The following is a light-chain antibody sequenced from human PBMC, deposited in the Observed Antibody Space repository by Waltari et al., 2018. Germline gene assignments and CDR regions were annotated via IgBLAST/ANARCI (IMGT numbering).Light chain of an antibody. CDR2: DVT. V-gene: IGLV2-23*02. CDR1: MSVSRSYNL. J-gene: IGLJ2*01. CDR3: SSYAGTSTSVL. Sequence: QSALTQPASLSGSPGQSITISCSGTMSVSRSYNLLSWYQQHAGKAPKLLIYDVTERPSGVSDRFSGSKSGNAASLTISGLQAEDEADYYCSSYAGTSTSVLLGGGTKLTVL.